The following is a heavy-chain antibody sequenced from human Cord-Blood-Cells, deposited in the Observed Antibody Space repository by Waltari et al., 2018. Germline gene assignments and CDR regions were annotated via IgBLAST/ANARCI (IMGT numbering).Heavy chain of an antibody. J-gene: IGHJ6*02. Sequence: EVQLVESGGGLVKPGGSLRLSCAASGFTFSSYSITWVRQAPGKGLEWVSSISSSSSYIYYADSVKGRFTISRDNAKNSLYLQMNSLRAEDTAVYYCARFRDYGMDVWGQGTTVTVSS. V-gene: IGHV3-21*01. CDR2: ISSSSSYI. CDR1: GFTFSSYS. CDR3: ARFRDYGMDV.